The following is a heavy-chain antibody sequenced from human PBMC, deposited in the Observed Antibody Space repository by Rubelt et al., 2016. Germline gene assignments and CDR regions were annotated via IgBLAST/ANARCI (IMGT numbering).Heavy chain of an antibody. CDR3: VRELNQHSSPVDY. CDR1: GYTFIDYY. CDR2: INPATGVT. D-gene: IGHD6-13*01. Sequence: QVHLVQSGTEVKKPGASVKVSCEASGYTFIDYYIHWVRQAPGQGLEWMGLINPATGVTTYTQTLRGRVSMTRDTSIPSVFMELSRLTSDDTALYYCVRELNQHSSPVDYWGQGTLVTVSS. J-gene: IGHJ4*02. V-gene: IGHV1-2*02.